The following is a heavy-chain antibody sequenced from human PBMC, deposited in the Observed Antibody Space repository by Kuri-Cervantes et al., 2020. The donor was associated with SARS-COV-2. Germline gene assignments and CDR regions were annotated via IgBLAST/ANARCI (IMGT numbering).Heavy chain of an antibody. J-gene: IGHJ6*03. Sequence: GESLKISCAASGFTFSSYSMNWVRQAPGKGLEWVSSISSSSSYIYYADSVKGRFTISRDNAKNSLYLQMNSLRAEDTAVYYCAKTPGDGDYVVPWAYYYYMGVWGKGTTVTVSS. V-gene: IGHV3-21*04. CDR3: AKTPGDGDYVVPWAYYYYMGV. CDR2: ISSSSSYI. D-gene: IGHD4-17*01. CDR1: GFTFSSYS.